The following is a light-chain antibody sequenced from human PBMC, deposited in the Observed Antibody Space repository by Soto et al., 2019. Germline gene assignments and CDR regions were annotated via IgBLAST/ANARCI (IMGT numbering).Light chain of an antibody. J-gene: IGKJ4*01. CDR1: QSISSW. CDR2: DAS. CDR3: QQYNTYSSLT. V-gene: IGKV1-5*01. Sequence: DIQMTQSPSTLSASVGDRVTITFRASQSISSWLAWYQQKLGRAPRLMIYDASSLESGVPSRCSGSGYGTEFTLTISSLQPDDFATYYCQQYNTYSSLTFGGGTKVDIK.